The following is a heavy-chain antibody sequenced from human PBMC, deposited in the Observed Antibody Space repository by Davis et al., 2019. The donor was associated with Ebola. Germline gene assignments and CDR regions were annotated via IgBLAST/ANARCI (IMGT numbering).Heavy chain of an antibody. V-gene: IGHV3-33*08. CDR3: ARDSSSWYDVDDY. Sequence: PGGSLRLSCVASGFTFSSYGMHWVRQAPGKGLEWVAVIWYDGSNKYYADSVKGRFTISRDNSKNTLYLQMNSLRAEDTAVYYCARDSSSWYDVDDYWGQGTLVTVSS. CDR2: IWYDGSNK. CDR1: GFTFSSYG. D-gene: IGHD6-13*01. J-gene: IGHJ4*02.